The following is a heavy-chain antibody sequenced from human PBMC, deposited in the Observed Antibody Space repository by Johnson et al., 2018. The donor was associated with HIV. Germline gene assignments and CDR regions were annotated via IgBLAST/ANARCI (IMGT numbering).Heavy chain of an antibody. CDR3: AKAPMITFGGVIVLAGAFDI. CDR2: IYGGGTT. J-gene: IGHJ3*02. V-gene: IGHV3-66*01. CDR1: GFTVSTNY. D-gene: IGHD3-16*02. Sequence: VHLVASGGGLVQPGGSLRPSCAASGFTVSTNYLTWVRQAPGKGLEWVSLIYGGGTTYYADSVKGRFTVSRDNSKNSLYLQMNSLRAEDTALYYCAKAPMITFGGVIVLAGAFDIWGQGTMVTVSS.